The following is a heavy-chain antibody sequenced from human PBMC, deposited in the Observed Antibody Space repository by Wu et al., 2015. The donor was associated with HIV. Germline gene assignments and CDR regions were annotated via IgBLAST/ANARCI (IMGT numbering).Heavy chain of an antibody. J-gene: IGHJ6*03. CDR1: GGTFSSYA. Sequence: QVQLVQSGAEVKKPGSSVKVSCKASGGTFSSYAISWVRQAPGQGLEWMGGIIPIFGTANYAQKFQGRVTITADESTSTAYMELSSLRSEDTAVYYCARDTSGGSGSYYKDYYYYYYMDVWGKGTTVTVSS. CDR2: IIPIFGTA. D-gene: IGHD3-10*01. V-gene: IGHV1-69*12. CDR3: ARDTSGGSGSYYKDYYYYYYMDV.